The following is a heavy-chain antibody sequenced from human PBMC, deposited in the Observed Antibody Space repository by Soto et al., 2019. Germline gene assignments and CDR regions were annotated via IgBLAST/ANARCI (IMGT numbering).Heavy chain of an antibody. CDR1: NYSFSSFG. Sequence: QVPMVQSGAEVKKPGASVKVSCKASNYSFSSFGISWMRQAPGQGLEWMAWINPSNDNTNYAQGLQGRVTLTSDTSTSTAYMELRSLTSDDTAVYYCARDPFYSGSNLQVGYFDSWGQGTLVTVSS. V-gene: IGHV1-18*01. J-gene: IGHJ4*02. CDR2: INPSNDNT. CDR3: ARDPFYSGSNLQVGYFDS. D-gene: IGHD1-26*01.